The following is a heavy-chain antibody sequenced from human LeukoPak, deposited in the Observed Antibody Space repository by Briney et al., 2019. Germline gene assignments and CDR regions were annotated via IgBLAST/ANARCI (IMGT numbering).Heavy chain of an antibody. CDR1: GFAFSNYA. CDR3: AKSVRRELLLVRSYYFDY. CDR2: INDSGGST. Sequence: TGGSLRLSCAASGFAFSNYAMSWVRQAPGKGLEWVSAINDSGGSTYYADSVKGRFTISRDNSKNTLYLQMNSLRAEDTAVYYCAKSVRRELLLVRSYYFDYWGQGTLVTVSS. D-gene: IGHD6-6*01. J-gene: IGHJ4*02. V-gene: IGHV3-23*01.